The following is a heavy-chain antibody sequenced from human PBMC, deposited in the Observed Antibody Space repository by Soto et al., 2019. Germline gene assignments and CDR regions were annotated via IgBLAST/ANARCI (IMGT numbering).Heavy chain of an antibody. J-gene: IGHJ6*02. V-gene: IGHV1-18*01. Sequence: QVHLVQSGDEVKKPGASVKVSCKASGYTFTNYDISWVRQAPGQGLEWMGWINGYNGNTVYTQKIQGRLTMTAETSTGTAYMELRSPRSDDTAVYYCVREGDVVYYSYGMDVCGQGTTVIVSS. CDR1: GYTFTNYD. D-gene: IGHD2-15*01. CDR3: VREGDVVYYSYGMDV. CDR2: INGYNGNT.